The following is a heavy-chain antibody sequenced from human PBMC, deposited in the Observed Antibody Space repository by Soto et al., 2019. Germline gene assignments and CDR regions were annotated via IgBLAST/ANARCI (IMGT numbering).Heavy chain of an antibody. V-gene: IGHV4-39*01. J-gene: IGHJ4*02. CDR3: ARLDFWSGYYSFDY. CDR1: GGSISSSSYY. Sequence: SETLSLTCTVSGGSISSSSYYWGWIRQPPGKGLEWIGSIYYSGSTYYNPSLKSRVTISVDTSKNQFSLKLSSVTAADTAVYYCARLDFWSGYYSFDYWGQGTLVTVSS. CDR2: IYYSGST. D-gene: IGHD3-3*01.